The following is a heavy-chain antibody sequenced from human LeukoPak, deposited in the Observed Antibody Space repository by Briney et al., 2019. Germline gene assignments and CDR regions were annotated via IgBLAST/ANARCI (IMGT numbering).Heavy chain of an antibody. CDR1: GGSISSSSYY. D-gene: IGHD6-6*01. J-gene: IGHJ6*03. CDR3: ARDFSSSSTVYYYYYMDV. CDR2: ISYSGTT. V-gene: IGHV4-39*07. Sequence: TSETLSLTCTVSGGSISSSSYYWGWVRQPPGKGLEWIGTISYSGTTYYSPSLKSRVTISLDTSKNQFSLKLSSVTAADTAIYYCARDFSSSSTVYYYYYMDVWGKGTTVTVSS.